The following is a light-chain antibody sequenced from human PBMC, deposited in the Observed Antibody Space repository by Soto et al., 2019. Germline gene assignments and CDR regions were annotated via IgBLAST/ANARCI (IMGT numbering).Light chain of an antibody. CDR2: DVS. CDR1: SSDVGAYNY. CDR3: SSYTSATTYV. Sequence: LTQPASLSWAPGQSITISCTGTSSDVGAYNYDSWYQQYPGEAPKVIIYDVSHRPAGVSNRFSGSKSGNTASLTISGLQTQDEADYYCSSYTSATTYVFGTGTKVTVL. J-gene: IGLJ1*01. V-gene: IGLV2-14*01.